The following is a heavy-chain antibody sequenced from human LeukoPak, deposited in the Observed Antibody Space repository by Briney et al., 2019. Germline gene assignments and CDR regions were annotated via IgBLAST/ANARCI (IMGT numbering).Heavy chain of an antibody. CDR3: ARETAYYNDY. Sequence: GGSLRLSCAASGFTFRNYGMHWVRQAPGKGLEWVAFIRYDGTNKYYADSVKGRFTISRDNSKNTLWLQMNSLRAEDTAVYYCARETAYYNDYWGQGTLVTVSS. CDR2: IRYDGTNK. V-gene: IGHV3-30*02. D-gene: IGHD3-9*01. J-gene: IGHJ4*02. CDR1: GFTFRNYG.